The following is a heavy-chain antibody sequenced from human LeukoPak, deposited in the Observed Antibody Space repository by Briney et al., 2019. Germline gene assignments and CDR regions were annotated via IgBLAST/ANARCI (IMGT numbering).Heavy chain of an antibody. Sequence: GGSLRLSCAASGFTFSSYGMHWVRQAPGKGLEWVAVISYDGSNKYYADSVKGRFTISRDNSKNTLYLQMNSLRAEDTAAYYCAKDGLSGITMIVVVMYYFDYWGQGTLVTVSS. CDR3: AKDGLSGITMIVVVMYYFDY. D-gene: IGHD3-22*01. CDR1: GFTFSSYG. CDR2: ISYDGSNK. V-gene: IGHV3-30*18. J-gene: IGHJ4*02.